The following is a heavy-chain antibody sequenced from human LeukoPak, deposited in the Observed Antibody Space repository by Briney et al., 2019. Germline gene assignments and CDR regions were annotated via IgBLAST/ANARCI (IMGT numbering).Heavy chain of an antibody. CDR1: GLTHSSYS. D-gene: IGHD5-18*01. CDR3: ARDSSAAHSHGYPRAF. Sequence: GGSVRLSWAASGLTHSSYSMSWLRQAPGRGLEWVSSISSSSSYIYYADSVKGRFTISRDNAQNSLYLQMNSLRADDTAVYYCARDSSAAHSHGYPRAFWGQGTLVTVSS. V-gene: IGHV3-21*01. CDR2: ISSSSSYI. J-gene: IGHJ4*02.